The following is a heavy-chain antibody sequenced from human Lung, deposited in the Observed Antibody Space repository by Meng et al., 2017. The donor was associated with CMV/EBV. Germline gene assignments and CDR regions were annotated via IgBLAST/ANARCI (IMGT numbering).Heavy chain of an antibody. D-gene: IGHD2-2*01. CDR1: GYTFTGYY. J-gene: IGHJ5*02. CDR3: ARGVGYCSSTSCQVWFDP. V-gene: IGHV1-2*02. Sequence: SVXVSXXASGYTFTGYYMHWVRQAPGQGLEWMGWINPNSGGTNYAQKFQGRVTMTRDTSISTAYMELSRLRSDDTAVYYCARGVGYCSSTSCQVWFDPWGQGXLVTVSS. CDR2: INPNSGGT.